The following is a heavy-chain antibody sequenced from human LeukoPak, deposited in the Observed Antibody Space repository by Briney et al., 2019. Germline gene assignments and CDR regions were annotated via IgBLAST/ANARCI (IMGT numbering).Heavy chain of an antibody. CDR3: ARDRAVVGYCSSTSCYVLDY. Sequence: PGESLRLSCAASGFTFSSYSMNWVRQAPGKGLEWVSYISSSSSTIYYADSVKGRFTISRDNAKNSLYLQMNSLRAEDTAVYYCARDRAVVGYCSSTSCYVLDYWGQGTLVTVSS. J-gene: IGHJ4*02. CDR1: GFTFSSYS. V-gene: IGHV3-48*01. D-gene: IGHD2-2*01. CDR2: ISSSSSTI.